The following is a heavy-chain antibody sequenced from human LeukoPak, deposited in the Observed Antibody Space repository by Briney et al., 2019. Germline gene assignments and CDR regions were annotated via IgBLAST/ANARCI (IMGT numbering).Heavy chain of an antibody. V-gene: IGHV1-69*05. CDR1: GGTFSSYA. Sequence: ASVKVSCKASGGTFSSYAISWVRQAPGQGLEWMGGIIPIFGTANYAQKFQGRVTITTDESTSTAYMELSSLRSEDTAVYYCATGTGYSSSWYWFDYWGQGTLVTVSS. D-gene: IGHD6-13*01. J-gene: IGHJ4*02. CDR3: ATGTGYSSSWYWFDY. CDR2: IIPIFGTA.